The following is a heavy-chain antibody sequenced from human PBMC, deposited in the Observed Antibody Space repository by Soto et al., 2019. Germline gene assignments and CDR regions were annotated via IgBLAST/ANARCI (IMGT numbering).Heavy chain of an antibody. D-gene: IGHD1-7*01. V-gene: IGHV3-23*01. CDR2: ISGSGGST. CDR3: AKDIINNWNYGDRFDP. J-gene: IGHJ5*02. Sequence: GSLRLSCAASGFTFSIYAMSWVRQAPGKGLEWVSAISGSGGSTYYADSVKGRFTISRDNSKNTLYLQMNSLRAEDTAVYYCAKDIINNWNYGDRFDPWGQGTLVTVSS. CDR1: GFTFSIYA.